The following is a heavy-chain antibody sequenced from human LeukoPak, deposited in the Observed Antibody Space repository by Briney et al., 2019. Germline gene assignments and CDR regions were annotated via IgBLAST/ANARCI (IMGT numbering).Heavy chain of an antibody. V-gene: IGHV3-23*01. CDR3: AKAAARWLQFSFNRGF. Sequence: GGSLRLSCAASGFTFSSYAMSWVRQAPGKGLEWVSAISGSGGSTYYADSVKGRFTISRDNSKNTLYLQMNSLRAEDTAVYYCAKAAARWLQFSFNRGFWGQGTLVTVSS. J-gene: IGHJ4*02. D-gene: IGHD5-24*01. CDR2: ISGSGGST. CDR1: GFTFSSYA.